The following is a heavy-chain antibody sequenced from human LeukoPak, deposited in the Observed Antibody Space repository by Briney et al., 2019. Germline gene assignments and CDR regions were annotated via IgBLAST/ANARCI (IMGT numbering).Heavy chain of an antibody. J-gene: IGHJ4*02. CDR3: ARDCRFRQLVGGSFDY. D-gene: IGHD6-13*01. V-gene: IGHV3-30-3*01. CDR2: ISYDGSNK. Sequence: QAGGSLRLSCAASGFTFSSYAMHWVRQAPGKGLEWVAVISYDGSNKYYADSVKGRFTISRDNSKNTLYLQMNSLRAEDTAVYYCARDCRFRQLVGGSFDYWGQGTLVTVSS. CDR1: GFTFSSYA.